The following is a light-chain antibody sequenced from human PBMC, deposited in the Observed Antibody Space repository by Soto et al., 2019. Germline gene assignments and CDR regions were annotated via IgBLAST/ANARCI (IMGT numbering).Light chain of an antibody. V-gene: IGKV1-39*01. Sequence: IQMTQSPSSLSASVGDSVTVTCRASQSINIYLNWYQQKPGKAPTLLIYGASSLQSGVPSRFTGGGSRTDFSLTISSLQPEDFATYHRQKSYRSPYTFGQGTKLEIK. CDR2: GAS. CDR1: QSINIY. J-gene: IGKJ2*01. CDR3: QKSYRSPYT.